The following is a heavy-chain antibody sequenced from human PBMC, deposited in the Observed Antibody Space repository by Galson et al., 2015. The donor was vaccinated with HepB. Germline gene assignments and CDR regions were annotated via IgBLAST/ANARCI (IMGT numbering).Heavy chain of an antibody. Sequence: SLRLSCAASGFTFSTYAMSWVRQAPGKGLEWVSAIGGGGGITFYADSAKGRFTISRDNSKNTLYLQMDSLRADDTAVYFCAKDRTAGTSGPNWFDPWGQGTLVTVSS. CDR2: IGGGGGIT. J-gene: IGHJ5*02. CDR3: AKDRTAGTSGPNWFDP. CDR1: GFTFSTYA. D-gene: IGHD6-25*01. V-gene: IGHV3-23*01.